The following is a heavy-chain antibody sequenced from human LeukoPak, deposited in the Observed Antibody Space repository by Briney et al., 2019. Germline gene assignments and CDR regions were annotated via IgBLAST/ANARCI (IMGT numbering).Heavy chain of an antibody. CDR2: IIPILGIA. Sequence: SVKVSCKASGGTFSSYAISWVRQAPGQVLGWMGRIIPILGIANYAQKFQGRVTITADKSTSTAYMELSSLRSEDTAVYYCAREYRYDNYGMDVWGQGTTVTVSS. D-gene: IGHD5-18*01. J-gene: IGHJ6*02. V-gene: IGHV1-69*04. CDR3: AREYRYDNYGMDV. CDR1: GGTFSSYA.